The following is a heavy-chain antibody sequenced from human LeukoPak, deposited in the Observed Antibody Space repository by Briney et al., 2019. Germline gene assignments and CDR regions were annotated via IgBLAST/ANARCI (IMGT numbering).Heavy chain of an antibody. V-gene: IGHV4-59*01. CDR3: ARSNYYYMDV. Sequence: SETLSLTCTVSGGSISSYYWSWIRQPPGKGLQWIGYIYYSGSTNYNPSLKSRVTISVDTSKNQFSLKLSSVTAADTAVYYCARSNYYYMDVWGKGTTVTVSS. J-gene: IGHJ6*03. CDR1: GGSISSYY. CDR2: IYYSGST.